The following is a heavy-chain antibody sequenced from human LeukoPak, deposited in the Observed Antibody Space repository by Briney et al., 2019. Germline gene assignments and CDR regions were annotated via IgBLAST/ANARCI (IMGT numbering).Heavy chain of an antibody. D-gene: IGHD3-10*01. CDR2: ISGSGGST. Sequence: PGGSLRLSCAASGFTFSSYAMSWVRQAPGKGLEWVSAISGSGGSTYYADSVKGRFTISRDNSKNTLYLQMNSLRAADTAVYYCAKVTISMVRGVIHSFDYWGQGTLVTVSS. CDR1: GFTFSSYA. J-gene: IGHJ4*02. V-gene: IGHV3-23*01. CDR3: AKVTISMVRGVIHSFDY.